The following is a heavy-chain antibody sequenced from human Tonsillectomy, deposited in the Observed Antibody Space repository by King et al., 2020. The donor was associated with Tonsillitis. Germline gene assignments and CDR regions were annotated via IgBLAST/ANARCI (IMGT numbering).Heavy chain of an antibody. V-gene: IGHV3-30-3*01. CDR3: TREGHATNVKSFDI. D-gene: IGHD2-8*01. Sequence: VRLVESGGAVVQPGRSLRLSCAASRFGLSTYAMHWVRQAPGKGLEWVAFMSSDGSNKFYTDSVKGRFTISRDSSKNTLYLQMNSLRPEDTAVYYCTREGHATNVKSFDIWGQGTMVTVSS. CDR1: RFGLSTYA. J-gene: IGHJ3*02. CDR2: MSSDGSNK.